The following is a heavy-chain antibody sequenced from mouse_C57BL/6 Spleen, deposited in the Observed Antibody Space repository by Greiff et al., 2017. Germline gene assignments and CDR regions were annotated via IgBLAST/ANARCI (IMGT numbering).Heavy chain of an antibody. V-gene: IGHV1-15*01. CDR3: TRGSYDYDGFAD. CDR2: IDPETGGT. J-gene: IGHJ3*01. D-gene: IGHD2-4*01. Sequence: VQLQQSGAELVRPGASVTLSCKASGYTFTDYEMHWVKQTPGHGLEWIGAIDPETGGTAYNQKFKGKAILTADKSSSTAYMELRSLTSEDSAVYYCTRGSYDYDGFADWGQGTLVTASA. CDR1: GYTFTDYE.